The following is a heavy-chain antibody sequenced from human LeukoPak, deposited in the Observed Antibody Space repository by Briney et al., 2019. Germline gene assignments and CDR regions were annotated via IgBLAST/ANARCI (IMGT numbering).Heavy chain of an antibody. Sequence: SETLSLTCAVYGGSFSGYYWSWIRQPPGKGLEWIGEINHSGSTNYNPSLKSRVTISVDTSKNQFSLKLSSVTAADTAVYYCPRRWGGYYYGSGSYPSPNDYWGQGTLATVSS. D-gene: IGHD3-10*01. CDR3: PRRWGGYYYGSGSYPSPNDY. CDR1: GGSFSGYY. CDR2: INHSGST. J-gene: IGHJ4*02. V-gene: IGHV4-34*01.